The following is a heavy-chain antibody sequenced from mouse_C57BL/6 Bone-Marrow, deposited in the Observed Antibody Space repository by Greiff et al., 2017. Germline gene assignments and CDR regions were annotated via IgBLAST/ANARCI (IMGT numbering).Heavy chain of an antibody. V-gene: IGHV1-50*01. CDR3: ARGLRRRGAWFAY. Sequence: QVQLQQPGAELVKPGASVKLSCKASGYTFTSYWMQWVKQRPGQGLEWIGEIDPSDSYTNYTQKFKGKATLTVDTSSSTAYMQLSSLTSEDSAVYYCARGLRRRGAWFAYWGQGTLVTVSA. D-gene: IGHD2-2*01. J-gene: IGHJ3*01. CDR1: GYTFTSYW. CDR2: IDPSDSYT.